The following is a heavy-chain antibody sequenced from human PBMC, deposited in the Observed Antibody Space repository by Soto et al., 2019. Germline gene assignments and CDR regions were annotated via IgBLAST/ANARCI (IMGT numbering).Heavy chain of an antibody. Sequence: GGSLRLSCAASGFTFSSYAMSWVRQAPGKGLEWVSAISGSGGSTYHADSVKGRLTISRDNSKNTLYLQMNSLRAEDTAVYYCARHYDILTGYYDHYYYYGMDVWGQGTTVTVSS. CDR1: GFTFSSYA. J-gene: IGHJ6*02. V-gene: IGHV3-23*01. CDR2: ISGSGGST. CDR3: ARHYDILTGYYDHYYYYGMDV. D-gene: IGHD3-9*01.